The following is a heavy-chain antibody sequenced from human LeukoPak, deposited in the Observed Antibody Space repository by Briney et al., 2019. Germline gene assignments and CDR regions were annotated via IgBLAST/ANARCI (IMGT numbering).Heavy chain of an antibody. V-gene: IGHV4-39*01. J-gene: IGHJ4*02. D-gene: IGHD6-25*01. Sequence: SETLSLTCTVSGGPLTDTTYFWGWFRQPPGKGLEWIGSIYYRGNTSYTPSLKSRVTLSVDTSKNQFSLKVISVTAADTAVYYCARRKVAAEIDYWGQGTLVTVSS. CDR1: GGPLTDTTYF. CDR2: IYYRGNT. CDR3: ARRKVAAEIDY.